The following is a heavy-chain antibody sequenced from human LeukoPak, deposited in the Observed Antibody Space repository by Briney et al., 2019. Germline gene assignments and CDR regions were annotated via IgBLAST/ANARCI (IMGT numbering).Heavy chain of an antibody. CDR3: ARGGYYFDY. CDR1: SGSIYIYY. J-gene: IGHJ4*02. Sequence: SETLSLTCTVSSGSIYIYYWSWIRQPPGKGLEWIGYIYYSGSTKFNPSLESRVHVSVDTAKNQFALKMSSVTGADTAIYYGARGGYYFDYWGQGSLVTVSS. V-gene: IGHV4-59*01. CDR2: IYYSGST.